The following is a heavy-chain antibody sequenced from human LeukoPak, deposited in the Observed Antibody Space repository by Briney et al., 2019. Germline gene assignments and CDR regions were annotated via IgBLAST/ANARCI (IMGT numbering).Heavy chain of an antibody. CDR2: ICSSGSTI. J-gene: IGHJ4*02. CDR3: ARDLREYYGSGSYFRPSTSPPGFDY. D-gene: IGHD3-10*01. V-gene: IGHV3-11*01. CDR1: GFTFSDYY. Sequence: GGSLRLSCAASGFTFSDYYMSWIRQAPGKGLEWVSYICSSGSTIYYADSVKGRFTISRDNAKNSLYLQMNSLRAEDTAVYYCARDLREYYGSGSYFRPSTSPPGFDYWGQGTLVTVSS.